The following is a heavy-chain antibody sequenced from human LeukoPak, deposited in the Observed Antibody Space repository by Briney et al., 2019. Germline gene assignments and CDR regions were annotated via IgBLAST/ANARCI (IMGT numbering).Heavy chain of an antibody. CDR2: INHSGST. Sequence: SETLSLTCAVYGGSFSGYYWSWIRQPPGKGLEWIGEINHSGSTNYNPSLKSRVTISVDTSKNQFSLKLSSVTAADTAVYYCARRGIRLWPRGSGAFDIWGQGTMVTVSS. D-gene: IGHD5-18*01. J-gene: IGHJ3*02. V-gene: IGHV4-34*01. CDR3: ARRGIRLWPRGSGAFDI. CDR1: GGSFSGYY.